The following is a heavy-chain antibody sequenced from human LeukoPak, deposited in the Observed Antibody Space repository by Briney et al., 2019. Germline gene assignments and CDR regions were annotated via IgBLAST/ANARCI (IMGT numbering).Heavy chain of an antibody. Sequence: PGGSLRLSCAASGFSFNTHCMNWVRQTPGKGLQWVSTISDSGGNTFYADSVKGRFTISRDISQNTLFLQISSLRAEDTAIYYCARLYGGSYAYWGQGTLVTVSS. CDR1: GFSFNTHC. J-gene: IGHJ4*02. V-gene: IGHV3-23*01. CDR2: ISDSGGNT. D-gene: IGHD1-26*01. CDR3: ARLYGGSYAY.